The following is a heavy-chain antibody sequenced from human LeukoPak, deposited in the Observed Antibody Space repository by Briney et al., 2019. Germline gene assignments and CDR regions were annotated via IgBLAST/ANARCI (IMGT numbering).Heavy chain of an antibody. CDR2: ITGRGETK. V-gene: IGHV3-23*01. Sequence: PGGSLRLSCAASGFTFSNYGMNWVRLAPGKGLEWVSGITGRGETKYYADSVKGRFTISRDNSKNTLYLQMNSLRVEDTAVYYCAKDGGLLVAGGGTANLWGQGTKVTVSS. CDR3: AKDGGLLVAGGGTANL. CDR1: GFTFSNYG. J-gene: IGHJ3*01. D-gene: IGHD6-19*01.